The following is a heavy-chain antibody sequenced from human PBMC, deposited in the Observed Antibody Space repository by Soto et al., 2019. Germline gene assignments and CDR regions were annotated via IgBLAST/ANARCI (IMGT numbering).Heavy chain of an antibody. CDR3: AREGGGYYFDY. J-gene: IGHJ4*02. CDR2: ISSNGGST. CDR1: GFTFSSYA. Sequence: PGGSLRLSCAASGFTFSSYAMHWVRQAPWKGLEYVSAISSNGGSTYYANSVKGRFTISRDNSKNTLYLQMGSLRAEDMAVYYCAREGGGYYFDYWGQGTLVTVST. D-gene: IGHD3-16*01. V-gene: IGHV3-64*01.